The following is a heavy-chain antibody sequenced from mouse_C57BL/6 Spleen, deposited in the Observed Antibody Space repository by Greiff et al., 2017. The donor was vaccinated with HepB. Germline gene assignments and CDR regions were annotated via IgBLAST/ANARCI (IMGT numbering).Heavy chain of an antibody. J-gene: IGHJ1*03. Sequence: EVRLVESEGGLVQPGSSMKLSCTASGFTFSDYYMAWVRQVPEKGLEWVANINYDGSSTYYLDSLKSRFIISRDNAKNILYLQMSSLKSEDTATYYCASGLLRYLHWYFDVWGTGTTVTVSS. CDR2: INYDGSST. V-gene: IGHV5-16*01. D-gene: IGHD1-1*01. CDR1: GFTFSDYY. CDR3: ASGLLRYLHWYFDV.